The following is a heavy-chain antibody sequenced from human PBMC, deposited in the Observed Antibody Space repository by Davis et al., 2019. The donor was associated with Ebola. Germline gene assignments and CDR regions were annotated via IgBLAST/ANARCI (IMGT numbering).Heavy chain of an antibody. CDR3: ARRETGYCSGGSCSEYFQH. V-gene: IGHV1-24*01. Sequence: ASVKVSCKVSGYTLTELSMHWVRQAPGKGLEWMGGFDPEDGETIYAQKFQGRVTMTEDTSTDTAYMELSSLRSDDTAVYYCARRETGYCSGGSCSEYFQHWGQGTLVTVSS. D-gene: IGHD2-15*01. CDR1: GYTLTELS. CDR2: FDPEDGET. J-gene: IGHJ1*01.